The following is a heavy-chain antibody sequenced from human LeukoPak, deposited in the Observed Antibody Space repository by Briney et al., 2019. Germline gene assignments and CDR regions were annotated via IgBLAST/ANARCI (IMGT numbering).Heavy chain of an antibody. D-gene: IGHD3-3*01. Sequence: SETLSLTCTVSGGSISSYYWSWIRQPPGKGLEWIGYIYYSGSTSYNPSLKSRVTISVDRSKNQFSLKLSSVTAADTAVYYCARGYYDFWSGYYSVGNYGMDVWGQGTTVTVSS. CDR3: ARGYYDFWSGYYSVGNYGMDV. CDR2: IYYSGST. V-gene: IGHV4-59*12. CDR1: GGSISSYY. J-gene: IGHJ6*02.